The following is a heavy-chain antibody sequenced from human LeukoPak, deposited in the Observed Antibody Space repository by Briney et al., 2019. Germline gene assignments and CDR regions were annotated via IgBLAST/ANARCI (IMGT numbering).Heavy chain of an antibody. J-gene: IGHJ4*02. D-gene: IGHD3-10*01. CDR3: ARGITMVRGVISRY. CDR2: INPNSGNT. V-gene: IGHV1-8*01. CDR1: GYTFTSYD. Sequence: ASVKVSCKASGYTFTSYDINWVRQATGQGLEWMGWINPNSGNTGYAQKFQGRVTMTRNTSISTAYMELSSLRSEDTAVYYCARGITMVRGVISRYWGQGTLVTVSS.